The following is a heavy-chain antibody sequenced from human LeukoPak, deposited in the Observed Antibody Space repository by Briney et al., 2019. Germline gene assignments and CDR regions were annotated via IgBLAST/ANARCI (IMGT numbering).Heavy chain of an antibody. D-gene: IGHD1-26*01. Sequence: GASVKVSCKASGYTFTNFGISWVRQAPGQGLEWMGWISAYNDNTNYAQKFQGGVTMTTDTSTSTAYMELRSLRSDDTAVYYCARDGTTTDDYWGQGTLVTVSS. J-gene: IGHJ4*02. CDR1: GYTFTNFG. CDR3: ARDGTTTDDY. CDR2: ISAYNDNT. V-gene: IGHV1-18*01.